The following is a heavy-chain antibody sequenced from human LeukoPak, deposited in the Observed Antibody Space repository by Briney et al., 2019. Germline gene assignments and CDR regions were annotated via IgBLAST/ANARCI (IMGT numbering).Heavy chain of an antibody. J-gene: IGHJ6*03. CDR1: GFTFSSYA. CDR3: ARDQRGYSYGYKYYYYMDV. D-gene: IGHD5-18*01. V-gene: IGHV3-30*04. CDR2: ISYDGSNK. Sequence: GGSLRLSCAASGFTFSSYAMHWVRQGPGKGLEWVAVISYDGSNKYYADSVKGRFTISRDNSKNTLYLQMNSLRAEDTAAYYCARDQRGYSYGYKYYYYMDVWGKGTTVTVSS.